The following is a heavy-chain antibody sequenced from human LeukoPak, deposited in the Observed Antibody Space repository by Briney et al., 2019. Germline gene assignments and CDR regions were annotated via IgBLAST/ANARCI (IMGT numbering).Heavy chain of an antibody. CDR3: ASVRGCSSGWYASGFDP. CDR1: GGSISSYY. Sequence: PSETLSLTCTVSGGSISSYYWSWIRQPPGKGLGWIGYIYYTGSTNYNPSLKSRVTISLDTSKNQFSLKLNSVTAADTAVYYCASVRGCSSGWYASGFDPWGQGTLVTVSS. J-gene: IGHJ5*02. D-gene: IGHD6-19*01. CDR2: IYYTGST. V-gene: IGHV4-59*12.